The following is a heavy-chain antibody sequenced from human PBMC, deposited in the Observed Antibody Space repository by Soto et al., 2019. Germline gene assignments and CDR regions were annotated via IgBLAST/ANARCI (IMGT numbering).Heavy chain of an antibody. D-gene: IGHD4-4*01. J-gene: IGHJ5*02. V-gene: IGHV3-21*01. CDR3: ARETLMATVDWFDP. CDR2: ISSSSTYI. CDR1: GFTFSSYS. Sequence: PGGSLRLSCAASGFTFSSYSMNWVRQAPGKGLEWVSSISSSSTYIYYADSVQGRFTISRDNAKNSLYLQMNSLRAEDTAVYYCARETLMATVDWFDPWGHGTLVTVSS.